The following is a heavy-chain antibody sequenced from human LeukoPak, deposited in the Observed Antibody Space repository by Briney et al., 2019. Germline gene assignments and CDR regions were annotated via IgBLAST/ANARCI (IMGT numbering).Heavy chain of an antibody. V-gene: IGHV1-18*04. CDR1: GYTFTSYG. Sequence: GASVQVSCKASGYTFTSYGINWVRQAPGQGLEWMGWIRTYNGNTNYAQKLQGRVTVTTDTSTSTAYMELRSLRSDDTAVYYCARVNYDILTGPSSYYYYYGMDVWGKGTTVTVSS. D-gene: IGHD3-9*01. CDR2: IRTYNGNT. CDR3: ARVNYDILTGPSSYYYYYGMDV. J-gene: IGHJ6*04.